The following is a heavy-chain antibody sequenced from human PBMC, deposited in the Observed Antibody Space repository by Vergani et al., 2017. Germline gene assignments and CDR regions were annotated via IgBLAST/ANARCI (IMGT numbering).Heavy chain of an antibody. CDR3: ARGGGYCSSTSCYDWYFDL. CDR2: IYYSGST. CDR1: GHSISSGYY. Sequence: QVQLQESGPGLVKPSETLSLTCTVSGHSISSGYYWGWIRQPPGKGLEWIGSIYYSGSTYYNPSLKSRVTISVDTSKNQFSLKLSSVTAADTAVYYCARGGGYCSSTSCYDWYFDLWGRGTLVTVSS. D-gene: IGHD2-2*01. J-gene: IGHJ2*01. V-gene: IGHV4-38-2*02.